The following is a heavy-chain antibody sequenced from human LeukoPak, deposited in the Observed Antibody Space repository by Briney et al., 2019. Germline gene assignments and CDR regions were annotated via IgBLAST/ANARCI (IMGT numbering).Heavy chain of an antibody. Sequence: GASVKVSCKASGYTFTGHYMHWVRQAPGQGLEWMGWINPNSGGTNYAQKFQSWVTMTRDTSISTTYLGLSRLRYDDTAVYYCAREYSSSWFDSWGQGTLVTVSS. CDR1: GYTFTGHY. V-gene: IGHV1-2*04. CDR3: AREYSSSWFDS. CDR2: INPNSGGT. D-gene: IGHD2-15*01. J-gene: IGHJ5*01.